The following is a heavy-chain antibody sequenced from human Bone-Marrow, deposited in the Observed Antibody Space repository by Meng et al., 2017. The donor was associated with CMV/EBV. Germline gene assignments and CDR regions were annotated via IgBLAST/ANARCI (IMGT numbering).Heavy chain of an antibody. Sequence: GESLKISCAASGFTVSSNYMSWVRQAPGKGLEWVSVIYSGGSTYYADSVKGRFTISRDNSKNTLYLQMNSLRAEDTAVYYCAREARSYTSYYFDYWGQGPLVTVSS. V-gene: IGHV3-53*01. J-gene: IGHJ4*02. CDR2: IYSGGST. D-gene: IGHD1-26*01. CDR1: GFTVSSNY. CDR3: AREARSYTSYYFDY.